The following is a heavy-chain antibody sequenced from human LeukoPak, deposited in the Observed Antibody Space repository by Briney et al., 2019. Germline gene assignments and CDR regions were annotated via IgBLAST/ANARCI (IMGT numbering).Heavy chain of an antibody. V-gene: IGHV4-34*01. CDR1: GGSFSNYY. D-gene: IGHD6-6*01. Sequence: SETLSLTCAVYGGSFSNYYWSWIRQPPGKWLEWIGEINHSGSTNYNPSLKSRVTISVDTSKNQFSLKLSSVTAADTAVYYCASHLPAALGDYSSSSHFGFNYYYMDVWGKGTTVTVSS. CDR2: INHSGST. J-gene: IGHJ6*03. CDR3: ASHLPAALGDYSSSSHFGFNYYYMDV.